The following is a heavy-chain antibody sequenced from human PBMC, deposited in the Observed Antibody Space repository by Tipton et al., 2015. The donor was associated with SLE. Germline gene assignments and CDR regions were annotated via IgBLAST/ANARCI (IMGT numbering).Heavy chain of an antibody. CDR2: IYYSGST. V-gene: IGHV4-31*03. CDR1: GGSISSSSYY. J-gene: IGHJ6*03. Sequence: TLSLTCTVSGGSISSSSYYWGWIRQPPGKGLEWIGYIYYSGSTFYNPSLKSRLTLSLDTSEKQFSLKLSSVTAADTAVYYCARGSRDSIYYYYYMDVWGKGTTVTVSS. CDR3: ARGSRDSIYYYYYMDV. D-gene: IGHD2-15*01.